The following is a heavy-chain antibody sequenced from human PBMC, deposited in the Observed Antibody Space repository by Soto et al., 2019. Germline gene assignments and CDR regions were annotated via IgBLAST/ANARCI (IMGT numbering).Heavy chain of an antibody. CDR3: TRGTVTTYFFDY. CDR2: IHYSGGT. Sequence: QVQLQESGPGLVRPSETLSLTCTVSGASINSYYWSWIRQSPGKGLEWIGYIHYSGGTNYNPSLKSRXXMXVXXTKNQFSLKVNSVTAADTAVYYCTRGTVTTYFFDYWGQGSLVTVSS. J-gene: IGHJ4*02. CDR1: GASINSYY. D-gene: IGHD4-17*01. V-gene: IGHV4-59*01.